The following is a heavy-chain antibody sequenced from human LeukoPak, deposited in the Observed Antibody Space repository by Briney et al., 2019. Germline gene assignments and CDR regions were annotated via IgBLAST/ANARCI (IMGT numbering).Heavy chain of an antibody. CDR3: AKGRYNWNPEWFDP. D-gene: IGHD1-20*01. J-gene: IGHJ5*02. V-gene: IGHV3-23*01. CDR2: ISGSGGST. Sequence: GGSLRLSCAASGFTVSSNYMSWVRQAPGKGLEWVSAISGSGGSTYYADSVKGRFTISRDNSKNTLYLQMNSLRAEDTAVYYCAKGRYNWNPEWFDPWGQGTLVTVSS. CDR1: GFTVSSNY.